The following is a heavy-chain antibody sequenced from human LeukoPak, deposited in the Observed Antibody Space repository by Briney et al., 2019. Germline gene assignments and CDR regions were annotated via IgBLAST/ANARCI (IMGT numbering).Heavy chain of an antibody. CDR2: ISYDGNSQ. D-gene: IGHD1-1*01. CDR1: GFTFSNYA. Sequence: GGSLRLSCAASGFTFSNYAIHWVRQAPGRGLEWVAAISYDGNSQHYGAPVKGRFTISRDNSKNTVYLQINTLRTDDASIYYCAKPYPTLTTSAVLDNWGQGTLVTVSS. V-gene: IGHV3-30*18. CDR3: AKPYPTLTTSAVLDN. J-gene: IGHJ4*02.